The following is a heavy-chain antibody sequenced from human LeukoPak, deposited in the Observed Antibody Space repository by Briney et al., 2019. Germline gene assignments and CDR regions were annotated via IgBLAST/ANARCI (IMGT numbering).Heavy chain of an antibody. Sequence: GGSLRLSCAASGSTFSSYSMNWVRQAPGKGLEWVSSISSSSSYIYYADSVKGRFTISRDNAKNSLYLQMNSLRAEDTAVYYCARDGRGREMAPNTADAFDIWGQGTMVTVSS. V-gene: IGHV3-21*04. CDR2: ISSSSSYI. D-gene: IGHD5-24*01. CDR3: ARDGRGREMAPNTADAFDI. CDR1: GSTFSSYS. J-gene: IGHJ3*02.